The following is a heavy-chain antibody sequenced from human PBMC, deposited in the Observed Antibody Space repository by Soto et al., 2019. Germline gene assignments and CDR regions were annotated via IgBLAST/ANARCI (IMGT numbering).Heavy chain of an antibody. Sequence: QVQLVQSGAEVKKPGSSVKVSCKASGGTFSSYAISWVRQAPGQGLEWMGGIIPIFGTANYAQKFQGRVTITADESTSTAYMELSSLRSEDTAVYYCARDCGLRFLEWLIMKQTKSIPEYYYYYYGMDVWGQGTTVTVSS. CDR3: ARDCGLRFLEWLIMKQTKSIPEYYYYYYGMDV. CDR2: IIPIFGTA. V-gene: IGHV1-69*01. J-gene: IGHJ6*02. CDR1: GGTFSSYA. D-gene: IGHD3-3*01.